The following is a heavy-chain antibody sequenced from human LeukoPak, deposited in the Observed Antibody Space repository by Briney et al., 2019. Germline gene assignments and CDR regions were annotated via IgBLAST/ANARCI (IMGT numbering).Heavy chain of an antibody. Sequence: PSETLSLTCTVSGGSISSSSYYWGWIRQPPGKGLEWIGSIYYSGSPYYNPSLKSRVTISVDTSKNQFSLKLSSVTAADTAVYYCARDSWTASGGMYNWFDPWGQGTLVTVSS. CDR3: ARDSWTASGGMYNWFDP. D-gene: IGHD3/OR15-3a*01. V-gene: IGHV4-39*07. CDR2: IYYSGSP. CDR1: GGSISSSSYY. J-gene: IGHJ5*02.